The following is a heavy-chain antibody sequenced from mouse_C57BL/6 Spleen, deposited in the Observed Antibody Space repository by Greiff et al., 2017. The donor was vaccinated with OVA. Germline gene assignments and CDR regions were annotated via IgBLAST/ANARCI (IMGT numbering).Heavy chain of an antibody. CDR2: IYPGDGDT. CDR3: ARGYGINWYFDV. V-gene: IGHV1-82*01. J-gene: IGHJ1*03. CDR1: GYAFSSSW. D-gene: IGHD2-1*01. Sequence: QVQLKQSGPELVKPGASVKISCKASGYAFSSSWMNWVKQRPGKGLEWIGRIYPGDGDTNYNGKFKGKATLTADKSSSTAYMQLSSLTSEDSAVYVCARGYGINWYFDVWGTGTTVTVSS.